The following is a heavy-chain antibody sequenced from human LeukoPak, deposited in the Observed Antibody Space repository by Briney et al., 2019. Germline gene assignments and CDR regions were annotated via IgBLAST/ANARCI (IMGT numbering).Heavy chain of an antibody. Sequence: PSETLSLTCAVSGGSISSGGYSWSWIRQPPGKGLEWIGYIYHSGSTYYNPSLKSRVTISVDRSKNQFSLKLSSVTAADTAVYYCARLRGSKGFDYWGQGTLVTVSS. J-gene: IGHJ4*02. D-gene: IGHD3-10*01. CDR3: ARLRGSKGFDY. CDR2: IYHSGST. V-gene: IGHV4-30-2*01. CDR1: GGSISSGGYS.